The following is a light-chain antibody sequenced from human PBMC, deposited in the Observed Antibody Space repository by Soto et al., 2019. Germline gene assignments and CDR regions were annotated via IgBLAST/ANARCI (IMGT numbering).Light chain of an antibody. Sequence: DMQIAHSPSTLSASVGDRVTITCRASQSISSWLAWYQQKPGKAPKLLIYDASSLESGVPSRFSGSGSGTEFTLTISILQPDDFATYYCQQYNSYSWTFGQGTKV. CDR1: QSISSW. CDR2: DAS. V-gene: IGKV1-5*01. CDR3: QQYNSYSWT. J-gene: IGKJ1*01.